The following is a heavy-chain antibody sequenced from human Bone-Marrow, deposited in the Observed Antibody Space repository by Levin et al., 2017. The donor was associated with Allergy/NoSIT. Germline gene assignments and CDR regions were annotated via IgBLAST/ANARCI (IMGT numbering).Heavy chain of an antibody. V-gene: IGHV4-39*01. CDR1: GGSISSSSYY. J-gene: IGHJ4*02. CDR2: IYYSGST. CDR3: ASANPAKIPDYDYVWGSYRYRFDY. Sequence: SQTLSLTCTVSGGSISSSSYYWGWIRQPPGKGLEWIGSIYYSGSTYYNPSLKSRVTISVDTSKNQFSLKLSSVTAADTAVYYCASANPAKIPDYDYVWGSYRYRFDYWGQGTLVTVSS. D-gene: IGHD3-16*02.